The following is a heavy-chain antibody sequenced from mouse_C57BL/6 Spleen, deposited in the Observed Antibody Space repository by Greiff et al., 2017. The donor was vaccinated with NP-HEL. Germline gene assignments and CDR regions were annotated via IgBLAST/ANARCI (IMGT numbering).Heavy chain of an antibody. V-gene: IGHV1-55*01. J-gene: IGHJ4*01. CDR2: IYPGSGST. CDR1: GYTFTSYW. Sequence: QVQLQQPGAELVKPGASVKMSCKASGYTFTSYWITWVKQRPGQGLEWIGDIYPGSGSTNYNEKFKSKATLTVYTSSSTAYMQLSSLTSEDSAVYYCARPFMTTVVAPYAMDYWGQGTSVTVSS. CDR3: ARPFMTTVVAPYAMDY. D-gene: IGHD1-1*01.